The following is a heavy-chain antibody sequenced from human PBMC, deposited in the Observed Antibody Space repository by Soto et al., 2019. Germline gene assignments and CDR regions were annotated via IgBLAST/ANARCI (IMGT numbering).Heavy chain of an antibody. CDR2: IYYSGST. CDR1: GGSISSGNYC. Sequence: SVTLSLTCTVSGGSISSGNYCWSWIRQPPGKGLEWIGYIYYSGSTYYNPSLKSRVTISVDASKNQFSLKLSSVTAADTAVYYCARSHGSGSYYNDYWGQGTLVTVSS. D-gene: IGHD3-10*01. V-gene: IGHV4-30-4*01. CDR3: ARSHGSGSYYNDY. J-gene: IGHJ4*02.